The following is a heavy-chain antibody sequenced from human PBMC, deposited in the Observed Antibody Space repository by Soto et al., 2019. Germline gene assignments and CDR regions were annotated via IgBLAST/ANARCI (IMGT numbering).Heavy chain of an antibody. D-gene: IGHD1-1*01. V-gene: IGHV1-3*01. CDR3: ARGKGMEENYYYYGLDI. CDR1: GYTFTTHA. CDR2: INGGTGQT. J-gene: IGHJ6*02. Sequence: GASVKVSCKASGYTFTTHAMHWVRQAPGQSLEWMGWINGGTGQTQHSQRFQGRVTITRDTSASTAYMELSSLRSEDTAVYYCARGKGMEENYYYYGLDIWGQGTAVTVSS.